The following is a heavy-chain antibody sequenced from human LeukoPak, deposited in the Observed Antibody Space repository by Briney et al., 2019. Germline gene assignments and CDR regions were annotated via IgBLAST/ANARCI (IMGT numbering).Heavy chain of an antibody. CDR1: GFTFSSYA. J-gene: IGHJ4*02. CDR3: VKDGPKDIVVVPAGAPVDY. D-gene: IGHD2-2*01. Sequence: GGSLRLSCSASGFTFSSYAMHWVRQAPGKGLEYVSAISSNGGSTYYADSVKGRFTISRDNSENTLYLQMSSLRAEDTAVYYCVKDGPKDIVVVPAGAPVDYWGQGTLVTVSS. V-gene: IGHV3-64D*06. CDR2: ISSNGGST.